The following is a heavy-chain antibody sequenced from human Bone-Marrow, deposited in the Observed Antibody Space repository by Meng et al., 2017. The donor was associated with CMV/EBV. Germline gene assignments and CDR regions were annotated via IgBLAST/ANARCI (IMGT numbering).Heavy chain of an antibody. V-gene: IGHV3-11*01. CDR2: ITSRGTTM. D-gene: IGHD3-22*01. CDR3: ARVSGGDYHESSGIQPYPYYFDF. J-gene: IGHJ4*02. CDR1: GFVFSDYH. Sequence: GESLKISCTASGFVFSDYHMSWIRQAPGKGLEWIGRITSRGTTMYYADSVKGRFTISRDNSKNTLYLQMNSLRAEDTAVYYCARVSGGDYHESSGIQPYPYYFDFWGQGTLVTVSS.